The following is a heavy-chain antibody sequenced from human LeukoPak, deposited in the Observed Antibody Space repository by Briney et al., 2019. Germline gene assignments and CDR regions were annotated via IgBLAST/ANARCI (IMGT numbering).Heavy chain of an antibody. Sequence: PSETLSLTCTVSGGSIRSHYWSWIRHPPGKGLEWIGYIYYSGSTNYNPSLKSRVTISVDTSKNQFSLKLSSVTAADTAVYYCARVGIAARPGSYYYYYMDVWGKGTTVTVSS. CDR1: GGSIRSHY. V-gene: IGHV4-59*11. CDR3: ARVGIAARPGSYYYYYMDV. D-gene: IGHD6-6*01. J-gene: IGHJ6*03. CDR2: IYYSGST.